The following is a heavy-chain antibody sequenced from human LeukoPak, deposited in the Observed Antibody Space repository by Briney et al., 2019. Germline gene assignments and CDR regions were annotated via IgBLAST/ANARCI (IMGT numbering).Heavy chain of an antibody. CDR1: GFSISSYF. D-gene: IGHD7-27*01. CDR3: ARESNWGGDAFDI. CDR2: IKRDGSDI. J-gene: IGHJ3*02. Sequence: GGSLRLSCAASGFSISSYFMTWVRQAPGKGLEWVANIKRDGSDIYYVDSVKGRFTISRDNAKNLLYPQMSSLRAEDTAVYYCARESNWGGDAFDIWGLGTMVTVSS. V-gene: IGHV3-7*01.